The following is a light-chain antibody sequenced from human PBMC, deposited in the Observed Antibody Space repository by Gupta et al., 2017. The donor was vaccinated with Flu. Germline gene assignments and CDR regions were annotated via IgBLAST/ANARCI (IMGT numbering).Light chain of an antibody. CDR2: HAS. CDR3: QQTYSSPFT. Sequence: GDRVTITCRATQNIGGSLAWYQQRPGQGPTPLIYHASTLGSGVPSRFSGSGSGTDFTLSIGNLQPEDFATYHCQQTYSSPFTFGQGTRLDI. J-gene: IGKJ5*01. V-gene: IGKV1-39*01. CDR1: QNIGGS.